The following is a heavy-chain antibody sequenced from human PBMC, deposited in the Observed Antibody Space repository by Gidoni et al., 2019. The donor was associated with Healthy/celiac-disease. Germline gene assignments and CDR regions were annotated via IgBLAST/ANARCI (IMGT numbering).Heavy chain of an antibody. CDR2: ISWYSGSI. Sequence: EVQLVESGGGLVQPGRSLRLSCAASGFTFDDFAMHWVRQTPGKGLEWVSCISWYSGSIGYADSVKGRFTISRDNAKNSLYLQMNSLRAEDTAFYYCAKDLERIPHAFDIWGQGTMVTVSS. CDR1: GFTFDDFA. CDR3: AKDLERIPHAFDI. D-gene: IGHD2-21*01. J-gene: IGHJ3*02. V-gene: IGHV3-9*01.